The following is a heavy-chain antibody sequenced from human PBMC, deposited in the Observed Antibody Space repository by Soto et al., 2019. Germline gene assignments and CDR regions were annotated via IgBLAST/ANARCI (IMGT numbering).Heavy chain of an antibody. CDR1: GFTFSKAW. CDR2: IKTNSEGGTT. CDR3: TTGSVEGV. D-gene: IGHD2-15*01. Sequence: EVELVESGGGLVKPGGSLRLSCAASGFTFSKAWMNWVRQAPGKGLEWVGRIKTNSEGGTTDYAAPVQGRFSLSRDDSRNTLSLQMNILKTDDKAVYYCTTGSVEGVWGQGATVTVSS. V-gene: IGHV3-15*07. J-gene: IGHJ6*02.